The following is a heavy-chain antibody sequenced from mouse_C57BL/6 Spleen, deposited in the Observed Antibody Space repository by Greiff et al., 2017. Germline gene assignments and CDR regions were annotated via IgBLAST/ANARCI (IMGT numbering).Heavy chain of an antibody. CDR2: INPSTCGT. J-gene: IGHJ2*01. Sequence: EVQLQQSGPELVKPGASVKISCKASGYSFTGYYMNWVKQSPEKSLEWIGEINPSTCGTTYNQKFKAKATLTVDKSSSTAYMQLKSLTSEDSAVYYCARTPYYSNYDYWGQGTTLTVSS. D-gene: IGHD2-5*01. CDR3: ARTPYYSNYDY. V-gene: IGHV1-42*01. CDR1: GYSFTGYY.